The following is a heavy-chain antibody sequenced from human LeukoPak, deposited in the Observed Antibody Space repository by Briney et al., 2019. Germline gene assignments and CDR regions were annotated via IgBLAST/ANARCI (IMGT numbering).Heavy chain of an antibody. CDR3: AREVGYDFWSGYWYYYGMDV. CDR2: ISGSGGST. D-gene: IGHD3-3*01. CDR1: GFTFSSYA. V-gene: IGHV3-23*01. Sequence: GGSLRLSCAASGFTFSSYAINWVRQAPGKGLEWVSAISGSGGSTYYADSVKGRFTISRDNAKNSLYLQMNSLRAEDTAVYYCAREVGYDFWSGYWYYYGMDVWGQGTTVTVSS. J-gene: IGHJ6*02.